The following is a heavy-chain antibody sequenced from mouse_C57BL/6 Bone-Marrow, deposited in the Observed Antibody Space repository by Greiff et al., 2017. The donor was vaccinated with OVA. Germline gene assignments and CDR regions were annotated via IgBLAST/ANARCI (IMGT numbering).Heavy chain of an antibody. D-gene: IGHD1-1*01. Sequence: VQLQQSGAELVRPGASVKLSCTASGFNIKDDYMHWVKQRPEQGLEWIGWIDPENGDTEYASKFQGKATITADTSSNTAYLQLSSLTSEDTAVYYCTTWYYYGSGAYWGQGTLVTVSA. CDR3: TTWYYYGSGAY. V-gene: IGHV14-4*01. CDR2: IDPENGDT. CDR1: GFNIKDDY. J-gene: IGHJ3*01.